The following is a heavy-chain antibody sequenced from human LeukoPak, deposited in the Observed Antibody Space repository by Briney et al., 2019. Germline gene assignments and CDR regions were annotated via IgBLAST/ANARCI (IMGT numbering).Heavy chain of an antibody. CDR3: ARGRVGYDSSGYYYYFDY. CDR1: GYTFTSYD. D-gene: IGHD3-22*01. Sequence: ASVKVSCKASGYTFTSYDINWVRQATGQGLEWMGWVNPNSGNTGYAQKFQGRVTMTRNTSISTAYMELSSLRSEDTAVYYCARGRVGYDSSGYYYYFDYWGQGTLVTVSS. J-gene: IGHJ4*02. CDR2: VNPNSGNT. V-gene: IGHV1-8*01.